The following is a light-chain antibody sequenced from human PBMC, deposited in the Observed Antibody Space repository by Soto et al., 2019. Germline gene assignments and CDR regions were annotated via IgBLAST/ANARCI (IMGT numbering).Light chain of an antibody. Sequence: QSVLTQPPSASGTPGQRVTISCSGSSSNIGGNTVTWYHHLPGTAPKVLIYNNDQRPSGVPDRVSGSKSGTSASPTISGLQSEDEADYYCAAWDDSLNGPMFGGGTKVTVL. J-gene: IGLJ3*02. CDR2: NND. CDR3: AAWDDSLNGPM. CDR1: SSNIGGNT. V-gene: IGLV1-44*01.